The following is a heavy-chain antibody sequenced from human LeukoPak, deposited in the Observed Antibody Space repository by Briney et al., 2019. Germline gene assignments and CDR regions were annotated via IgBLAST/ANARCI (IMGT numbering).Heavy chain of an antibody. CDR2: ISGDGGST. D-gene: IGHD6-19*01. V-gene: IGHV3-43*02. CDR1: GFMFHDYA. CDR3: ARESESSGWYDY. J-gene: IGHJ4*02. Sequence: GGSLRLSCAAPGFMFHDYAIHWVRQAPGKGLEWVSLISGDGGSTFYADSVKGRFTISRDNSKNSLYLQMNSLRSDDTALYYCARESESSGWYDYWGQGTLVTISS.